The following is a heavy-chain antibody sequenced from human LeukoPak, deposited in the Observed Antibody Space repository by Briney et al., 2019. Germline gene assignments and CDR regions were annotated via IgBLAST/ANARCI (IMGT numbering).Heavy chain of an antibody. J-gene: IGHJ5*02. CDR1: GGSISSYC. D-gene: IGHD3-10*01. Sequence: SETLSLTCTVSGGSISSYCWSWIRQPPGKGLEWIGYIYYSGSTNYNPSLKSRVTISVDTSKNQFSLKLSSVTAADTAVYYCAREVVVRGADPYNWFDPWGQGTLLTVSP. CDR3: AREVVVRGADPYNWFDP. CDR2: IYYSGST. V-gene: IGHV4-59*01.